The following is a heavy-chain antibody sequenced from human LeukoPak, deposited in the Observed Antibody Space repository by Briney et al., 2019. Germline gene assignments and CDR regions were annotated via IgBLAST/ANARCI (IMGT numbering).Heavy chain of an antibody. Sequence: KPSETLSLTCTVSGGSMSSYYWSWIRQPPGKGLEWIGSIYHSGSTYYNPSLKSRVTISVDTSKNQFSLKLSSVTAADTAVYYCARDPTPDYDILTGPNWFDPWGQGTLVTVSS. CDR2: IYHSGST. CDR3: ARDPTPDYDILTGPNWFDP. CDR1: GGSMSSYY. V-gene: IGHV4-38-2*02. J-gene: IGHJ5*02. D-gene: IGHD3-9*01.